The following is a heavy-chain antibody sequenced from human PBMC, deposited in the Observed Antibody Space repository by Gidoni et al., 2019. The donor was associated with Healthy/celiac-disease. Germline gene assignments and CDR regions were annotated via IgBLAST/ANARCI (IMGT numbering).Heavy chain of an antibody. J-gene: IGHJ4*02. CDR2: ISYDGSNK. V-gene: IGHV3-30*18. Sequence: QVQLVESGGGVVQPGRSLRLSCAASGFTFSSYGMHWVRQAPGKGLEWVAVISYDGSNKYYADSVKGRFTISRDNSKNTLYLQMNSLRAEDTAVYYCAKVGIAAAGTSPDYWGQGTLVTVSS. CDR1: GFTFSSYG. CDR3: AKVGIAAAGTSPDY. D-gene: IGHD6-13*01.